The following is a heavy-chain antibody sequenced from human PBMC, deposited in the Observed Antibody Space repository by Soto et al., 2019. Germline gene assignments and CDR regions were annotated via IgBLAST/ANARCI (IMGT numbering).Heavy chain of an antibody. V-gene: IGHV3-23*01. CDR2: ISGSGGDT. D-gene: IGHD3-3*01. CDR3: AKHPIFGVVTHYFAH. Sequence: VQLWEFGGTLVQPGWSLRLSCVVSGFSFSSYAMGWVRQAPGKGLEWVSSISGSGGDTYYGDSVKGRFTISRDNSKNTLYLEANSLTAEDTAVYYCAKHPIFGVVTHYFAHWGQGTLVTVSS. J-gene: IGHJ4*02. CDR1: GFSFSSYA.